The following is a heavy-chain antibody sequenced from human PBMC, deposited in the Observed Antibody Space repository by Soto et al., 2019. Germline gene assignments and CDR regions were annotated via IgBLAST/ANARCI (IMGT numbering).Heavy chain of an antibody. Sequence: SETLSLTCFVSGDAISNYYWSWIRQTPGRGLEWIGCVHESGSTDYNPSLRGRVIISLHTSKSQFSLSLRSATAADKATYYCARGTRALRTSFFDYWGQGILVTVSS. CDR3: ARGTRALRTSFFDY. V-gene: IGHV4-59*03. D-gene: IGHD1-7*01. CDR1: GDAISNYY. J-gene: IGHJ4*02. CDR2: VHESGST.